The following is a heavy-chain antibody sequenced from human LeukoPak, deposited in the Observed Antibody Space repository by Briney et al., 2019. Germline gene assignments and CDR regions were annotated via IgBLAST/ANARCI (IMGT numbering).Heavy chain of an antibody. D-gene: IGHD3-22*01. J-gene: IGHJ6*02. V-gene: IGHV3-11*04. CDR2: ITGTGGTT. CDR1: GFTFSNAW. Sequence: GGSLRLSCAASGFTFSNAWMSWVRQAPGKGLEWVSGITGTGGTTYYADSVKGRFTISRDNAKNSLYLQMNSLRAEDTAVYYCARDYYDSSGYDYYYYGMDVWGQGTTVTVSS. CDR3: ARDYYDSSGYDYYYYGMDV.